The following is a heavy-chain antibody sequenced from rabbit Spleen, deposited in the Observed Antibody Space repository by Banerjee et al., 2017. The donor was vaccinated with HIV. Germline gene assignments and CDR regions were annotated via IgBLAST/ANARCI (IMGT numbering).Heavy chain of an antibody. Sequence: EQLEESGGGLVKPEGSLTLTCKASGVSLNDKDVMCWVRQAPGKGLEWIACINIVTGKSVYASWAKGRFTMSRTSSTTVTLQMTSLTAADTATYFCARHVHFVGSDLWGPGTLVTVS. V-gene: IGHV1S45*01. J-gene: IGHJ4*01. D-gene: IGHD3-1*01. CDR2: INIVTGKS. CDR1: GVSLNDKDV. CDR3: ARHVHFVGSDL.